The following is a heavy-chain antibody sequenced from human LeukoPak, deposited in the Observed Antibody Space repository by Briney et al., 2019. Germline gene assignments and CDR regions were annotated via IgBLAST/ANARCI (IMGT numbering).Heavy chain of an antibody. CDR1: GYSISSGYY. D-gene: IGHD3-10*01. Sequence: SETLSLTCTVSGYSISSGYYWGWIRQPPGKGLEWIGSIYHSGSTYYNPSLKSRVTISVDTSKNQFSLKLSSVTAADTAVYYCASGLFPHGGFDYWGQGTLVTVSS. V-gene: IGHV4-38-2*02. J-gene: IGHJ4*02. CDR3: ASGLFPHGGFDY. CDR2: IYHSGST.